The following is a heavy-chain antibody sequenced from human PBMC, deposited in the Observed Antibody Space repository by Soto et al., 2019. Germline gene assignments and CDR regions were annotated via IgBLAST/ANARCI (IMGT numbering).Heavy chain of an antibody. CDR1: GGTFSNYA. CDR2: IIPIFGTT. D-gene: IGHD6-13*01. CDR3: ARVSSSWYKDYFDY. J-gene: IGHJ4*02. Sequence: QVQLVQSGAEVKKPGSSVKVSCKASGGTFSNYAISWVRQAPGQGLEWMGGIIPIFGTTNYAQRFQGRVPIXAXEXPSTAYMELSSLRSEDTAVYYCARVSSSWYKDYFDYWGQGTLVTVSS. V-gene: IGHV1-69*12.